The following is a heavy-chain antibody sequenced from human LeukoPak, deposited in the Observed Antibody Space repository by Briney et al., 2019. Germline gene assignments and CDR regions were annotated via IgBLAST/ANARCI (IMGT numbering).Heavy chain of an antibody. Sequence: GGSLRLSCAASGSTFSSYAMHWVRQAPGKGLEWVAVISYDGSNKYYADSVKGRFTNSRDNSKNTLYLQMNSLRAEDTAVYYCARDRKDIVAVPAAIQGYYFDYWGQGTLVTVSP. D-gene: IGHD2-2*02. V-gene: IGHV3-30-3*01. CDR1: GSTFSSYA. CDR3: ARDRKDIVAVPAAIQGYYFDY. J-gene: IGHJ4*02. CDR2: ISYDGSNK.